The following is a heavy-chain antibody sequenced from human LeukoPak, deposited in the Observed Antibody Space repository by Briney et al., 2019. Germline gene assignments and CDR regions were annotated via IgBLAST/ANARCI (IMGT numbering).Heavy chain of an antibody. CDR1: GGSFSGYY. CDR2: LYHPDST. Sequence: KPSETLSLTCAVYGGSFSGYYWSWIRQPPGKGLEWIGSLYHPDSTCYNPSLKSRVTMSVDTSRNQFSLKLSFVTAADTAVYYCARQYDSYFYYYLDLWGTGTTVTVSS. D-gene: IGHD2-2*01. V-gene: IGHV4-34*01. CDR3: ARQYDSYFYYYLDL. J-gene: IGHJ6*03.